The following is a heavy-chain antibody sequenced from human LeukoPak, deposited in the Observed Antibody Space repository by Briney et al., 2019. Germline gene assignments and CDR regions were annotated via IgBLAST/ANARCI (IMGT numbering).Heavy chain of an antibody. J-gene: IGHJ4*02. V-gene: IGHV3-13*04. D-gene: IGHD6-19*01. CDR3: VGRLRGWSSGFDY. Sequence: PGGSLRLSCVASGFTFSSYDMHWVRQAPGKGLEWVSTIGAAGEMFYPGSVKGRFTISRDDAKNSMYLQMNSLRAGDTAVYYCVGRLRGWSSGFDYWGQGILVTVSS. CDR1: GFTFSSYD. CDR2: IGAAGEM.